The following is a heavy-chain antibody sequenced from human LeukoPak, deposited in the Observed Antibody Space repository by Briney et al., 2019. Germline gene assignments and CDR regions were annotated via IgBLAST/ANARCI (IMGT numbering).Heavy chain of an antibody. CDR1: GGTFSSYA. J-gene: IGHJ4*02. D-gene: IGHD1-26*01. CDR3: ARLGAISRYFDY. V-gene: IGHV1-69*04. CDR2: IIPILGIA. Sequence: GASVKVSCKASGGTFSSYAISWVRQAPGQGLEWMGRIIPILGIAIYAQKFQGRVTITADKSTSTAYMELSSLRSEDTAVYYCARLGAISRYFDYWGQGTLVTVSS.